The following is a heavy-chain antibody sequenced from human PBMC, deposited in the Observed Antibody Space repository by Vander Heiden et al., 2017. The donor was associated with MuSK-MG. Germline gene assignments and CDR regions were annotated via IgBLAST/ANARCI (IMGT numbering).Heavy chain of an antibody. Sequence: QVQLQESGPGMVKPSETRSRTCTVSSGPTSNYYWIWIRQPPGKGHEGIVYIYYSGSTNYNPSLKSRVTISVDTSKNQFSLKLSSVTAAYTAVYYCAREGYCGSTSCHSHYYYYYMDVWGKGTTVTVSS. CDR3: AREGYCGSTSCHSHYYYYYMDV. V-gene: IGHV4-59*01. J-gene: IGHJ6*03. CDR1: SGPTSNYY. CDR2: IYYSGST. D-gene: IGHD2-2*01.